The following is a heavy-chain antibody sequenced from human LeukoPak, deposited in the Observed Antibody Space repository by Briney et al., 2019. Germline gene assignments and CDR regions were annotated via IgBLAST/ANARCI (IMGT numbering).Heavy chain of an antibody. V-gene: IGHV3-21*01. Sequence: PGGSLRLSCAASGFTFSSYSMNWVRRAPGKGLEWVSSISSSSSYIYYADSVKGRFTISRDNAKNSLYLQMNSLRAEDTAVYYCARYDRSSTYYYYYGMDVWGQGTTVTVSS. D-gene: IGHD1-1*01. CDR2: ISSSSSYI. J-gene: IGHJ6*02. CDR1: GFTFSSYS. CDR3: ARYDRSSTYYYYYGMDV.